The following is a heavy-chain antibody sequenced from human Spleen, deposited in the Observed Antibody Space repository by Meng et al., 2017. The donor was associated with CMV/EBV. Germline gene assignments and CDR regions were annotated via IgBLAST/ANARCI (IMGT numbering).Heavy chain of an antibody. Sequence: ASVKVSCKASGYSFTTYGISWGRQAPGQGLEWMGWISAYNGNTNYAQKLQGRVTMTTETSTRTAYMELRSLRSDDTAVYYCAREGTLGTYDFWSGYYLDYWGQGTLVTVSS. D-gene: IGHD3-3*01. CDR3: AREGTLGTYDFWSGYYLDY. J-gene: IGHJ4*02. V-gene: IGHV1-18*01. CDR1: GYSFTTYG. CDR2: ISAYNGNT.